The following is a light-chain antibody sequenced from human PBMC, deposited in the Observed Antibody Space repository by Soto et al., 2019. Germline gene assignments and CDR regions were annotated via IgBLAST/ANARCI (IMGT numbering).Light chain of an antibody. J-gene: IGLJ2*01. CDR2: EVN. CDR1: SRDVGGYNY. Sequence: QSALTPPPSASGSPGQSVTISCTGTSRDVGGYNYVSWYQQHPGKAPRLLIYEVNKRPSGVPYRFSGSKSGNTASLTVPGLQADDEAVSYCSSYAGNNLPVFGGVPKLTVL. V-gene: IGLV2-8*01. CDR3: SSYAGNNLPV.